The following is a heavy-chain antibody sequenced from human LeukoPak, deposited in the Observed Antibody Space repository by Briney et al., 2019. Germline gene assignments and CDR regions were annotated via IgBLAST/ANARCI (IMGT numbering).Heavy chain of an antibody. J-gene: IGHJ4*02. D-gene: IGHD3-16*01. CDR1: GYTFTSYY. CDR2: INPSGGST. CDR3: ARVGAIMITFGGHYYFDY. V-gene: IGHV1-46*01. Sequence: GASVKVSCKASGYTFTSYYMHWVRQAPGQGLEWMGIINPSGGSTSYAQKFQGRVTVTRDTSTSTVYMELSSLRSEDTAVYYCARVGAIMITFGGHYYFDYWGQGTLVTVSS.